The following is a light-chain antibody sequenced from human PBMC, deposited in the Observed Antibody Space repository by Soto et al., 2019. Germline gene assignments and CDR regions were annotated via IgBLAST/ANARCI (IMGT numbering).Light chain of an antibody. Sequence: SALTQPPSASGSPGQSVTISCTGTSSDVGTYNYVSWYQQHPGKAPKLMIYEVNKRPAGVPDRFSDSKSGIMASLTVSGLQAEDEADYYCSSYAGNNNLYVFGTGTKVTVL. CDR3: SSYAGNNNLYV. V-gene: IGLV2-8*01. CDR2: EVN. CDR1: SSDVGTYNY. J-gene: IGLJ1*01.